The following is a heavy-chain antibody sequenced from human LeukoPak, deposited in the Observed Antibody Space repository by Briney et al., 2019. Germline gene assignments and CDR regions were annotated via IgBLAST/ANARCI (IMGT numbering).Heavy chain of an antibody. J-gene: IGHJ4*02. CDR3: ATIRGSIQLWPN. Sequence: GGSLRLSCAASGFTFGSCWMNWVRQTLGKGLEWVANINQGGSQKFYVDSVKGRFTISRDNANNSLFLQMNSLRAEDTAVFYCATIRGSIQLWPNWGQGTLVTVSS. D-gene: IGHD5-18*01. CDR1: GFTFGSCW. CDR2: INQGGSQK. V-gene: IGHV3-7*01.